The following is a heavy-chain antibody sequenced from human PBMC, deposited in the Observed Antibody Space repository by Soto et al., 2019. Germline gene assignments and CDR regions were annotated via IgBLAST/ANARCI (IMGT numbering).Heavy chain of an antibody. V-gene: IGHV1-69*01. D-gene: IGHD6-13*01. CDR1: EGTFNSYA. CDR3: ASGASRWYPYFFDS. CDR2: IIPYYNTL. J-gene: IGHJ4*02. Sequence: QAQVVQSGAEVRKPGSSVKLSCKASEGTFNSYAIAWVRQAPGQGLEWMGGIIPYYNTLNYAQKFQDRVTITADDSTNTVYIELSRLRSDDKAVYFCASGASRWYPYFFDSWAQGTLVTVSS.